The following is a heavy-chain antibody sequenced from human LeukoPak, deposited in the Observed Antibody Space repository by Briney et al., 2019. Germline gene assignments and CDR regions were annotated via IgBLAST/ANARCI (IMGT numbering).Heavy chain of an antibody. CDR2: IGTAGDT. J-gene: IGHJ4*02. D-gene: IGHD2-21*01. CDR3: ARETGYCGSDCPDPFDY. V-gene: IGHV3-13*01. CDR1: GFTFSSYD. Sequence: GGSLRLSCAASGFTFSSYDMHWVRQATGKGLEWVSAIGTAGDTYYPGSVKGRFTISRDNAKNSLYLQMNSLRAEDTAVYYCARETGYCGSDCPDPFDYWGQGTLVTVSS.